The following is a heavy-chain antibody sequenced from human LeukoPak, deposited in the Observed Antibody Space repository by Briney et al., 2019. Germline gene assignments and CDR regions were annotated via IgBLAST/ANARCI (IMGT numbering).Heavy chain of an antibody. CDR2: VSGSGDST. Sequence: GGSLRLSCAASGFTFSIYGMAWVRQAPGKGLEWVSAVSGSGDSTYYADSVKGRFTISRDNSKNTLYLQMDSLRAEDTAVYYCAKTLRGYSYGYVYWGQGTLVTVSS. V-gene: IGHV3-23*01. D-gene: IGHD5-18*01. J-gene: IGHJ4*02. CDR1: GFTFSIYG. CDR3: AKTLRGYSYGYVY.